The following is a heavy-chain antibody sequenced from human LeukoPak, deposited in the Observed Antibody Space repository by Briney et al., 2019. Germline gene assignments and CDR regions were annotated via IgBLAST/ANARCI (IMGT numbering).Heavy chain of an antibody. CDR1: GFTFSSYA. CDR2: ISGSGGST. D-gene: IGHD3-3*01. Sequence: PGGSLRLSCAASGFTFSSYAMSWVRQAPGKGLEWVSAISGSGGSTYYADSVKGRFTISRDNSKNTLYLQMNSLRAEDTAVYYCAKDRSLAYYDFWSGYSGDAFDIWGQGTMVTVSS. V-gene: IGHV3-23*01. CDR3: AKDRSLAYYDFWSGYSGDAFDI. J-gene: IGHJ3*02.